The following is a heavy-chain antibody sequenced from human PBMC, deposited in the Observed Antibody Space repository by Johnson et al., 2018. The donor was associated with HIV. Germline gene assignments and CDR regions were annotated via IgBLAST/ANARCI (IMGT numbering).Heavy chain of an antibody. CDR3: ERDRSSGCRLCGFDI. J-gene: IGHJ3*02. CDR1: GFIFRNYW. Sequence: EKLVESGGGLVQPGGSLRLSCAASGFIFRNYWMYWVRQAPGKGLVWVARIYSDGSDSAYADSVKGRFTIPRDNAKKTLYLQMNSLRAEDTALYYCERDRSSGCRLCGFDIWGQGTMVTVSS. CDR2: IYSDGSDS. D-gene: IGHD6-19*01. V-gene: IGHV3-74*03.